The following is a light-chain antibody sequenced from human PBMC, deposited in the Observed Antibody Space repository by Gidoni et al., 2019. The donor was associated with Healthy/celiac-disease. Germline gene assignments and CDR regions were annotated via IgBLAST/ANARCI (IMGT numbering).Light chain of an antibody. Sequence: AIQMTPSPSSLSASVGDRVTITCRASQGIRNDLGWYQQKPGKAPKLLIYAASSLQSGVPARFSGSGPGTDFTLTISSLQPEDFATYYCLQDYNYPWTFGQGTKVEIK. V-gene: IGKV1-6*01. CDR1: QGIRND. CDR3: LQDYNYPWT. CDR2: AAS. J-gene: IGKJ1*01.